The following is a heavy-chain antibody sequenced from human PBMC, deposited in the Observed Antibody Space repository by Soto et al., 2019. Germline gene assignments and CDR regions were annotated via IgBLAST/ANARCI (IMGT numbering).Heavy chain of an antibody. CDR1: GFTFSDRY. Sequence: GGSLRLSCAASGFTFSDRYIDWVRQAPGKGLEWVSAISGSGGSTYYADSVKGRFTISRDNSKNTLYLQMNSLRAEDTAVYYCAKGVGRSLYYFDYWGQGTLVTVSS. V-gene: IGHV3-23*01. CDR3: AKGVGRSLYYFDY. J-gene: IGHJ4*02. CDR2: ISGSGGST.